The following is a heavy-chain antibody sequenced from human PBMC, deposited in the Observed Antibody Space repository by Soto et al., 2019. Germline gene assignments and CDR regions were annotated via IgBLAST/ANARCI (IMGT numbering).Heavy chain of an antibody. J-gene: IGHJ4*02. V-gene: IGHV3-21*01. CDR1: GFTFSSYS. D-gene: IGHD3-22*01. CDR3: ARVHDSSGYYYRAQVFDY. Sequence: GGSLRLSCAASGFTFSSYSMNWVRQAPGKGLEWVSSISSSSSYIYYADSVKGRFTISRDNAKNSLYLQMNSLRAEDTAVYYCARVHDSSGYYYRAQVFDYWGQGTLVTVSS. CDR2: ISSSSSYI.